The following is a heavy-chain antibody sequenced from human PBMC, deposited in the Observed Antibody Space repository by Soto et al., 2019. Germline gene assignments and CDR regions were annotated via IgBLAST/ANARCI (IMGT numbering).Heavy chain of an antibody. CDR3: ARNAPNWTKLSGPLGV. CDR2: IIPIFGTA. Sequence: QVQLVQSGAEVKKPGSSVKVSCKASGGTFSSYAISWVRQAPGQGLEWMGGIIPIFGTANYAQKFQGRVTITADESTSTAYMEPSSLRSEDTAVYYCARNAPNWTKLSGPLGVWGQGTTVTVSS. J-gene: IGHJ6*02. CDR1: GGTFSSYA. D-gene: IGHD1-1*01. V-gene: IGHV1-69*12.